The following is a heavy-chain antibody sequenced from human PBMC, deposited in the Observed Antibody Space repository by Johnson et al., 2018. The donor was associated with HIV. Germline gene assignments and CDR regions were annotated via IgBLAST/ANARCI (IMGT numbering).Heavy chain of an antibody. CDR3: ARVVSSLTSPPDI. V-gene: IGHV3-66*02. CDR1: GFTVSSNY. Sequence: VQLVESGGGVVQPGRSLRLSCAASGFTVSSNYMSWVRQAPGKGLEWVSVIYSGGSTYYADSVKGRFTISRDNSKNTLYLQMNSLRAEDTAVYYCARVVSSLTSPPDIWGQGTMVTVSS. CDR2: IYSGGST. J-gene: IGHJ3*02. D-gene: IGHD6-6*01.